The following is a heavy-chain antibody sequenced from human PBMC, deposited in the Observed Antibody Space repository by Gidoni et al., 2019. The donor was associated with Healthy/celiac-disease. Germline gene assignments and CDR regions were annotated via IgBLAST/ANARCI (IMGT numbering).Heavy chain of an antibody. CDR2: ISYDGSNK. J-gene: IGHJ4*02. D-gene: IGHD6-6*01. CDR1: GFPFSSYA. V-gene: IGHV3-30-3*01. CDR3: ARTARLIGFDY. Sequence: VQLVESGGGVDQPGRSLSISCSASGFPFSSYAMHWVRQAPGKGLEWVAVISYDGSNKYYADSVKGRFTISRDNSKNTLYLQMNSLRTEDTAVYYCARTARLIGFDYWGQGTLVTVSS.